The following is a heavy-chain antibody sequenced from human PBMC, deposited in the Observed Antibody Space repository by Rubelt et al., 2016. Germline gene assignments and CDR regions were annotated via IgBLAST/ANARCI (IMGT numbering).Heavy chain of an antibody. D-gene: IGHD2/OR15-2a*01. CDR3: ARDSGSRIFDY. J-gene: IGHJ4*02. V-gene: IGHV4-31*03. CDR2: IYYSGST. Sequence: QVQLQESGPGLVKPSQTLSLTCTVSGGSISSGGYYWSWIRQHPGKGLEWIGYIYYSGSTYYNPSLTCRVTISVDTSKTQFSLKLSCVTAADTAVYYCARDSGSRIFDYWGQGTLVTVSS. CDR1: GGSISSGGYY.